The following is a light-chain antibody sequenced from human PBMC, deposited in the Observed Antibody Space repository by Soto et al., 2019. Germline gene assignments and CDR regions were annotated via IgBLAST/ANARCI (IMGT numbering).Light chain of an antibody. CDR2: RAS. V-gene: IGKV3-20*01. J-gene: IGKJ2*01. CDR3: QQYGSSPPT. Sequence: EIVLTQSPGTLSLSPGERATLSCRASQSVSSSYLAWYQQKPGQAPRLLIYRASSRATGIPDTFSGSGSGTDFTLTISRLEPEDFAVYYCQQYGSSPPTFGQGTKLEIK. CDR1: QSVSSSY.